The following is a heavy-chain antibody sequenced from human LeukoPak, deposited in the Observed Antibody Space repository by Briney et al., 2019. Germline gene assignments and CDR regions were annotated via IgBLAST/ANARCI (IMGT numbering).Heavy chain of an antibody. V-gene: IGHV3-53*01. Sequence: PGGSLRLSCAASGFTVSSNYMSWVRQAPGKGLEWVSVIYSGGSTYYADSVKGRFTISRDNSKNTLYLQMNSLRAEDTAVYYCARSYSSCWYYFDYWGQGTLVTVSS. D-gene: IGHD6-19*01. CDR2: IYSGGST. CDR3: ARSYSSCWYYFDY. J-gene: IGHJ4*02. CDR1: GFTVSSNY.